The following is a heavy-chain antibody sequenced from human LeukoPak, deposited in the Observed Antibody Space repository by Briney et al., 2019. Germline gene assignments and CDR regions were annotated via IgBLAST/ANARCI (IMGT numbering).Heavy chain of an antibody. Sequence: SETLSLTCTVSGGSISSSSYYWGWIRQPPGKGLEWIGGIYYGGSTDYNPSLKSRVTMSVDTSKNQFSLKLSSVTAADTAVYYCARDRQGSYYDYWGQGTLVTVSS. D-gene: IGHD3-10*01. CDR3: ARDRQGSYYDY. CDR2: IYYGGST. J-gene: IGHJ4*02. CDR1: GGSISSSSYY. V-gene: IGHV4-39*02.